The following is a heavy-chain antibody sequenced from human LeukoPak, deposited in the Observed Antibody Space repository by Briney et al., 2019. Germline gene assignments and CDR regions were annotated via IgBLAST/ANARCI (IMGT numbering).Heavy chain of an antibody. CDR2: INHSGST. Sequence: YPSETLSLTCAVYGGSFSGYYWSWIRQPPGKGLEWIGEINHSGSTNYNPSLKSRVTISVDTSKNQFSLKLSSVTAADTAVYYCARHSYGINRYCTNGVCYTRWFDPWGQGTLVTVSS. V-gene: IGHV4-34*01. CDR1: GGSFSGYY. D-gene: IGHD2-8*01. J-gene: IGHJ5*02. CDR3: ARHSYGINRYCTNGVCYTRWFDP.